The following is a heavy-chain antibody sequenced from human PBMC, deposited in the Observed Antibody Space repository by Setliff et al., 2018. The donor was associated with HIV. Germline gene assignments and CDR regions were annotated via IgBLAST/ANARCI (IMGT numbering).Heavy chain of an antibody. Sequence: SETLSLTCTVSGGSISSYYWSWIRQPPGKGLEWIGYIYYSGSTNYNPSLKSRVTISIDKSKKQFSLKLSSVTAADTAVYYCARGYYGSGRYSFDYWGQGTLVTVSS. V-gene: IGHV4-59*01. CDR2: IYYSGST. D-gene: IGHD3-10*01. J-gene: IGHJ4*02. CDR1: GGSISSYY. CDR3: ARGYYGSGRYSFDY.